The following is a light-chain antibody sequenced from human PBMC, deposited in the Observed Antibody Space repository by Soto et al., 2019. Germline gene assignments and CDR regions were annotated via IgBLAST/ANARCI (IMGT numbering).Light chain of an antibody. J-gene: IGKJ1*01. Sequence: DIQMTQSPSSLSSSVGDRVTITCRASQSISSYLNWYQQKPGKAPNLLIYAASSLQSGVPSRFSGSGSGTDFTLTISSLQPEDFATYYCQQSYSTFGQGTKVEIK. CDR3: QQSYST. V-gene: IGKV1-39*01. CDR2: AAS. CDR1: QSISSY.